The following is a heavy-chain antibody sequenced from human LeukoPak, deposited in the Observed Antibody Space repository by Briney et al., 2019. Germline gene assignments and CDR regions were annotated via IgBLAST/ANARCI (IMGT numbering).Heavy chain of an antibody. V-gene: IGHV4-61*09. CDR1: GGSISSTSYY. CDR3: ARYSGWFNWFDP. J-gene: IGHJ5*02. CDR2: IYTIGST. D-gene: IGHD6-19*01. Sequence: PSETLSLTCTVSGGSISSTSYYWSWIRQPAGKGLEWIGHIYTIGSTNYNPSLKSRVTISLDTSKNHFSLKLSSVTAADTAVYYCARYSGWFNWFDPWGQGTLVTVSS.